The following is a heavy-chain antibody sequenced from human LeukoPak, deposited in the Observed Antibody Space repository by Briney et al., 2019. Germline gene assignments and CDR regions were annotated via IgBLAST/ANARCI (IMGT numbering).Heavy chain of an antibody. CDR3: ARGYSAPHSSGWYDY. CDR1: GGSFSGYY. CDR2: INHSGST. V-gene: IGHV4-34*01. J-gene: IGHJ4*02. D-gene: IGHD6-19*01. Sequence: SETLSLTCAVYGGSFSGYYWSWIRQPPGKGLEWIGEINHSGSTNYNPSLKSRVTISVDTSKNQFSLKLSSVTAADTAVYYCARGYSAPHSSGWYDYGAQEPLVTVSS.